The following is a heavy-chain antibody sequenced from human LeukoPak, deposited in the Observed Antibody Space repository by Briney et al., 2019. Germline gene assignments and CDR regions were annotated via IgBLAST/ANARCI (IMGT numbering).Heavy chain of an antibody. CDR2: IYYSGST. D-gene: IGHD5-12*01. Sequence: LETLSLTCTVSGGSISSSVYYWGWIRQPPGKGLEWIVSIYYSGSTYYNPSLKSRVTISVDTSKNQFSLKLSSVTAADTAVYYCARPSRGFGGYDPLWDFEYWGQGNLVTVSS. CDR3: ARPSRGFGGYDPLWDFEY. CDR1: GGSISSSVYY. J-gene: IGHJ4*02. V-gene: IGHV4-39*01.